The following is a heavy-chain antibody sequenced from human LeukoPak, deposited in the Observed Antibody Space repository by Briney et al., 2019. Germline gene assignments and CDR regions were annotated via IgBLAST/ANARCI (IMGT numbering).Heavy chain of an antibody. CDR2: IKQDGSEK. J-gene: IGHJ4*02. Sequence: GSLSPSCAASGFTFSRFWMSWGRQAPGKGLEWVANIKQDGSEKYYVDSVKGRFTISRDNAKNSLYLQMNSLRAEDTAVFYCARDGTYTDYDPDFDIWGQGTLVTVSS. V-gene: IGHV3-7*04. CDR3: ARDGTYTDYDPDFDI. CDR1: GFTFSRFW. D-gene: IGHD5-12*01.